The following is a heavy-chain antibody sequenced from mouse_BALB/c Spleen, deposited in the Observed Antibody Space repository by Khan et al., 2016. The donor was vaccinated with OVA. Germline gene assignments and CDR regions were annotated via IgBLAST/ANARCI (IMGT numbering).Heavy chain of an antibody. D-gene: IGHD2-3*01. J-gene: IGHJ4*01. CDR3: ARRGDGYYGAMDY. CDR1: GYSITSDYA. V-gene: IGHV3-2*02. CDR2: ISYSGST. Sequence: EVQLQESGPGLVKPSQSLSLTCTVTGYSITSDYAWNWIRQFPGNKLEWMGYISYSGSTSYTPSLKSRISITRDTSTNQFFLQLNSVTTEDTATYYCARRGDGYYGAMDYWGQGTSVTVSS.